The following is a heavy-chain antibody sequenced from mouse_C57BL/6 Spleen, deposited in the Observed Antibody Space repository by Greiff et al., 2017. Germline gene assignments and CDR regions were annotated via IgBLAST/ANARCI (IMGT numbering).Heavy chain of an antibody. J-gene: IGHJ2*01. V-gene: IGHV1-82*01. CDR3: ARGQPFDY. CDR1: GYAFSSSW. D-gene: IGHD6-1*01. CDR2: IYPGDGDT. Sequence: QVQLKESGPELVKPGASVKISCKASGYAFSSSWMNWVKQRPGKGLEWIGRIYPGDGDTNYNGKFKGKATLTADKSSSTAYMQLSSLTSEDSAVYFCARGQPFDYWGQGTTLTVSS.